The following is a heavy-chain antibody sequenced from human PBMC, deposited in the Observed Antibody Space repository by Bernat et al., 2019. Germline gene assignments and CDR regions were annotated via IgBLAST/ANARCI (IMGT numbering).Heavy chain of an antibody. J-gene: IGHJ3*02. CDR3: ASDYGDYEGDAFDI. D-gene: IGHD4-17*01. CDR2: TYYSGST. Sequence: QVQLQESGPGLVKPSETLSLTCTVSGGSISSYYWSWIRQPPGKGLEWLGYTYYSGSTNYNPSLKSRVTISVDTAKNQFSLKLSSVTAADTAGYYCASDYGDYEGDAFDIWGQGTMVTVSS. V-gene: IGHV4-59*08. CDR1: GGSISSYY.